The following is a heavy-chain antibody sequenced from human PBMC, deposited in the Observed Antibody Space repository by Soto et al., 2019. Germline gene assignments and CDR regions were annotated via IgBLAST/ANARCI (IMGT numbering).Heavy chain of an antibody. CDR3: ARAGMVRGVINYYYGMDV. Sequence: SETLSLTCAVSGGSISSSNWWSWVRQPPGKGLEWIGEIYHSGSTNYNPSLKSRVTISVDKSKNQFSLKLSSVTAADTAVYYCARAGMVRGVINYYYGMDVWGQGTTVTVSS. CDR2: IYHSGST. J-gene: IGHJ6*02. D-gene: IGHD3-10*01. CDR1: GGSISSSNW. V-gene: IGHV4-4*02.